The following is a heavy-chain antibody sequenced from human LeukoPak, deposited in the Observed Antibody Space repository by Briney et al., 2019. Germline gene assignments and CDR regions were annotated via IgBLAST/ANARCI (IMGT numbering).Heavy chain of an antibody. Sequence: GGSLRLSCAVSGFSVSGYWMTWVRQAPGKGLEWVANIKQDGSEKDYVDSVKGRFTISRDNAENSLFLQMNSLRVEDTAVYYCAGEWQGGIAAAGTRIEGDYWGQGTLVAVSS. D-gene: IGHD6-13*01. CDR1: GFSVSGYW. CDR3: AGEWQGGIAAAGTRIEGDY. J-gene: IGHJ4*02. CDR2: IKQDGSEK. V-gene: IGHV3-7*01.